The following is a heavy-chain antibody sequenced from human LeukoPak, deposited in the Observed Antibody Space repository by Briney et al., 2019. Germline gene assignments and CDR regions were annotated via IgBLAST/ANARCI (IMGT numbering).Heavy chain of an antibody. Sequence: GASVKVSCKASGDTFSGYYIHWVRQGPGQGLEWMGWINPNSGTNYAQNFQGRVTMTRDTSISTAYMELSRLRSDDTAVYYCAREEQHQRGRHFEYWGQGTLVTVSS. V-gene: IGHV1-2*02. D-gene: IGHD6-13*01. J-gene: IGHJ4*02. CDR1: GDTFSGYY. CDR2: INPNSGT. CDR3: AREEQHQRGRHFEY.